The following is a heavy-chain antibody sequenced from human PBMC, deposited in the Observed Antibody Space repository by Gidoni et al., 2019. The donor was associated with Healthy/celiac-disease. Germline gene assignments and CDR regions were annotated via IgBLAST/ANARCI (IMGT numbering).Heavy chain of an antibody. CDR1: GFTSSSYW. J-gene: IGHJ3*02. D-gene: IGHD3-3*01. V-gene: IGHV3-74*01. CDR3: ARTICGVVMYAFDI. Sequence: EVQLLEYGGGLVHPGGSLRLSCAASGFTSSSYWMHWVRQAPRKGMVWVSRINSDGSSTSYADSVKGRFTISRDNAKNTLYLQRNSLRAEDTAVYYCARTICGVVMYAFDIWGQGTMVTVSS. CDR2: INSDGSST.